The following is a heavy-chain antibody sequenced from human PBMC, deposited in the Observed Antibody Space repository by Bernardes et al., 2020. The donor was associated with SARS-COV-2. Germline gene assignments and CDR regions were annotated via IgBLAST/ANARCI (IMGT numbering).Heavy chain of an antibody. CDR2: INSDGSST. V-gene: IGHV3-74*01. CDR1: GFTFSSYW. Sequence: GGSLRLSCAASGFTFSSYWMHWVRQAPGKGLVWVSRINSDGSSTSYADSVKGRFTISRDNAKNTLYLQMNSLRAEDTAVYYCARDLPVIGGNQYDFWSGYYVGVWSRSHYYGMDVWGQGTTVTVSS. D-gene: IGHD3-3*01. J-gene: IGHJ6*02. CDR3: ARDLPVIGGNQYDFWSGYYVGVWSRSHYYGMDV.